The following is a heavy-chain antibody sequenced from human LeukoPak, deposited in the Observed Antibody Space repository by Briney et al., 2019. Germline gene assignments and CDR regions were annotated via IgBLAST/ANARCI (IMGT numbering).Heavy chain of an antibody. V-gene: IGHV4-59*01. J-gene: IGHJ5*02. D-gene: IGHD1-1*01. Sequence: SETLSLTCTVSGGSITDYHWSWIRQPPGKGLEYIGYIYNRGSTFYNPSLKSRVTISTDTSKKQFSLKLTSVTAADTAVYYCARGAEGYRFDPWGRGTLVTVSS. CDR1: GGSITDYH. CDR3: ARGAEGYRFDP. CDR2: IYNRGST.